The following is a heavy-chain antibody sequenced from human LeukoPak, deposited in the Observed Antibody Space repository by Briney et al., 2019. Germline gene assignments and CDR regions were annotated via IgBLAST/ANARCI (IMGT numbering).Heavy chain of an antibody. V-gene: IGHV3-53*01. D-gene: IGHD6-19*01. CDR2: IYSGGST. Sequence: PGGSLRLSCAASGFTVSNNYMSWVRQAPGKGLEWVSVIYSGGSTYYADSVKGRFTIARDNYKNTLYLQMNSLRAEDTAVYYCARSGYNSGWPYYFDDWGQGTLVTVSS. CDR1: GFTVSNNY. CDR3: ARSGYNSGWPYYFDD. J-gene: IGHJ4*02.